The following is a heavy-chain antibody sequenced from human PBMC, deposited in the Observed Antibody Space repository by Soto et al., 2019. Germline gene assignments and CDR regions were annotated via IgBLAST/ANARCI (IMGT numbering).Heavy chain of an antibody. CDR1: GGSISSGDYY. J-gene: IGHJ5*02. V-gene: IGHV4-30-4*01. CDR2: IYYSGST. Sequence: SETLSLTCTVSGGSISSGDYYWSWIRQPPGKGLEWIGYIYYSGSTYYNPSLKSRVTISVDTSKNQFSLKLSSVTAADTAVYYCARGLRSNWFDPWGKGTLVTVPS. D-gene: IGHD2-8*01. CDR3: ARGLRSNWFDP.